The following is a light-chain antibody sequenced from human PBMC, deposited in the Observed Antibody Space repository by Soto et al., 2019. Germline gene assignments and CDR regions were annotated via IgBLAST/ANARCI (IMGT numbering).Light chain of an antibody. V-gene: IGLV1-40*01. CDR2: HNT. CDR1: SSTIGAGYD. CDR3: QSYDSTMNGHVV. J-gene: IGLJ2*01. Sequence: QSVLTQPPSVSGAPGQRVTISCTGTSSTIGAGYDVHWYQHLPGTAPKLLIYHNTNRPSGVPDRFSASKSGTSASLAITGLQADDEADDYCQSYDSTMNGHVVFGGGTKLTVL.